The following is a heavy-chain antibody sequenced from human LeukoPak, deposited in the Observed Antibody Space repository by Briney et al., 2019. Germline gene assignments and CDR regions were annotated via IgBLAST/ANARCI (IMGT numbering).Heavy chain of an antibody. CDR3: ARHERGYSGYDWQWLAGGSYFDY. CDR2: IYYSGST. Sequence: PSETLSLTCTVSGGSISSGGYYWSWIRQPPGKGLEWIGYIYYSGSTNYNPSLKSRVTISVDTSKNQFSLKLSSVTAADTAVYYCARHERGYSGYDWQWLAGGSYFDYWGQGTLVTVSS. J-gene: IGHJ4*02. CDR1: GGSISSGGYY. D-gene: IGHD5-12*01. V-gene: IGHV4-61*08.